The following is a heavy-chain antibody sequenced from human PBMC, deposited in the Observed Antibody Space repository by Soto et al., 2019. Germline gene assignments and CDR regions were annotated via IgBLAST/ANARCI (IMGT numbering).Heavy chain of an antibody. J-gene: IGHJ4*02. CDR2: ISGSGSNK. CDR1: GFTFTTYA. CDR3: ARGGSYYYFDY. D-gene: IGHD1-26*01. Sequence: GGSLRLSCAASGFTFTTYAMSWVRQAPGKGLEWVSAISGSGSNKYYADSVKGRFTISRDNSKNTLYLQMNSLRAEDTAVHYCARGGSYYYFDYWGQGTLVTVSS. V-gene: IGHV3-23*01.